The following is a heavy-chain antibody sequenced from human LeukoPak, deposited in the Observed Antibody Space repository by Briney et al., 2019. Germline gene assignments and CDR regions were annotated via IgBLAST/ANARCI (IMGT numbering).Heavy chain of an antibody. CDR3: ARGKKGDRNWFDP. V-gene: IGHV1-2*02. D-gene: IGHD3-16*01. CDR2: INPNSGGT. Sequence: ASVKASCKASGYTFTGYYMHWVRQAPGQGLEWMGWINPNSGGTNYAQKFQGRVTMTRDTSISTAYMELSRLRSDDTAVYYCARGKKGDRNWFDPWGQGTLVTVSS. J-gene: IGHJ5*02. CDR1: GYTFTGYY.